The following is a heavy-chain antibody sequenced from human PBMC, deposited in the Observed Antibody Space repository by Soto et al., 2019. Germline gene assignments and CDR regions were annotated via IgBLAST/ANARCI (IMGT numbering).Heavy chain of an antibody. CDR1: GDSVSSNSAA. CDR2: TYYRSKWYN. Sequence: SQTVSLTCVISGDSVSSNSAAWNWIRQSPSRGLEWLGRTYYRSKWYNDYAVSVKSRITINPDTSKNQFSLQLNSVTPEDTAVYYCARGSWGDIVVVPAADPRDAFDIWGQGTMVTVSS. D-gene: IGHD2-2*01. CDR3: ARGSWGDIVVVPAADPRDAFDI. V-gene: IGHV6-1*01. J-gene: IGHJ3*02.